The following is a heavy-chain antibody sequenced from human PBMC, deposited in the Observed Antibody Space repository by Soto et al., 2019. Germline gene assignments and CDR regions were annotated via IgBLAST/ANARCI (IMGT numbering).Heavy chain of an antibody. CDR1: GYTFTSYG. D-gene: IGHD2-2*01. CDR2: ISAYNGNT. J-gene: IGHJ6*02. CDR3: ARDPEPGAKSYYYCGIDV. Sequence: ASVKVCCKASGYTFTSYGIRWVRQSPGQGLEWMGWISAYNGNTNYAQKLQGRVTMTTDTSTSTAYMELRSLRSDETAVYYCARDPEPGAKSYYYCGIDVWRQDTTVTVS. V-gene: IGHV1-18*04.